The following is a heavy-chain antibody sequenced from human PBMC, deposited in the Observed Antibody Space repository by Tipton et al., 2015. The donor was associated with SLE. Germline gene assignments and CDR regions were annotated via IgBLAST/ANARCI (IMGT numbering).Heavy chain of an antibody. CDR1: GGSISSYY. J-gene: IGHJ5*02. CDR2: IYTSGST. D-gene: IGHD3-3*01. CDR3: ARGDYDLGWFDP. V-gene: IGHV4-4*08. Sequence: TLSLTCTVSGGSISSYYWSWIRQPPGKGLEWIGYIYTSGSTSYNPSLKSRVTISVDTSKNQFSLKLSSVTAADTAVYYCARGDYDLGWFDPWGQGTLVTVSS.